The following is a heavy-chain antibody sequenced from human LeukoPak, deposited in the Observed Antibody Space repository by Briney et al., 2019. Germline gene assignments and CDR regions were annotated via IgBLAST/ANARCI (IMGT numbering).Heavy chain of an antibody. CDR3: ARIISGWYYFDY. J-gene: IGHJ4*02. Sequence: GASVKVSCKASGYTFNNYYMYWVRQALGKGFGGWGMINPSGGGTSYAQKFQGRVTMTRDTSTRTVYMEVSSLKPEDTAVYYCARIISGWYYFDYWGQGTLVTVSS. V-gene: IGHV1-46*02. CDR2: INPSGGGT. D-gene: IGHD6-19*01. CDR1: GYTFNNYY.